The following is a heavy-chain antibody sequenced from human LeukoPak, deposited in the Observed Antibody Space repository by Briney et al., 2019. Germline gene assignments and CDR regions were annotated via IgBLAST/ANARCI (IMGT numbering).Heavy chain of an antibody. V-gene: IGHV4-59*01. CDR1: GGFIGDYY. CDR2: INYSGSA. Sequence: PSETLSLTCTVSGGFIGDYYWTWVRQPPATGLEWIGYINYSGSAHYNPSLKSRVTISLDTSQSQFSLKLTSVTVADTAVYFCARVDQLLYHGMDVWGQGTTVTISS. D-gene: IGHD2-2*01. J-gene: IGHJ6*02. CDR3: ARVDQLLYHGMDV.